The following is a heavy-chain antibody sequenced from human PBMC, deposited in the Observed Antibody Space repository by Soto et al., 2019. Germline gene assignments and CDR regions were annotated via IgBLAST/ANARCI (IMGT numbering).Heavy chain of an antibody. J-gene: IGHJ4*02. CDR2: INAGNGNT. Sequence: QVQLVQSGAEEKKPGASVKVSCKASGYTFTSYAMHWLRQAPGQRLEWMGWINAGNGNTKYSQKFQGRVTITRDTSASTAYMALSSLRSEDTAVYYCARSIVVVTALDYWGQGTLVTVSS. D-gene: IGHD2-21*02. V-gene: IGHV1-3*05. CDR3: ARSIVVVTALDY. CDR1: GYTFTSYA.